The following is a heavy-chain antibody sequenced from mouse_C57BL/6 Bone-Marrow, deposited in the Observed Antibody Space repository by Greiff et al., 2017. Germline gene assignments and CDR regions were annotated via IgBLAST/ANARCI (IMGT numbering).Heavy chain of an antibody. Sequence: EVKLQQSGPELVKPGASVKMSCKASGYTFTDYNMHWVKQSYGKSLEWIGYINPNNGGTSYNQKFKSKATLTVDKSSSTAYMQLSSLTSEDSAVYYCARGITTVVAPAYWGQGTLVTVSA. V-gene: IGHV1-22*01. CDR2: INPNNGGT. CDR3: ARGITTVVAPAY. D-gene: IGHD1-1*01. CDR1: GYTFTDYN. J-gene: IGHJ3*01.